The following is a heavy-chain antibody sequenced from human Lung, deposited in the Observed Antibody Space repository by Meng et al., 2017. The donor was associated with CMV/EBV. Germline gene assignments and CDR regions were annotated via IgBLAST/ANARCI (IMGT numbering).Heavy chain of an antibody. CDR1: GFTFSTYW. Sequence: GESLKISCAASGFTFSTYWMNWVRQAPGKGLEWVANIKQDGSEKYYVGSVEGRFTISRDNAKNSLYLQMNSLRAEDTAVYYCASSVEYWGQGTLVTVSS. D-gene: IGHD3-10*01. CDR3: ASSVEY. V-gene: IGHV3-7*01. J-gene: IGHJ4*02. CDR2: IKQDGSEK.